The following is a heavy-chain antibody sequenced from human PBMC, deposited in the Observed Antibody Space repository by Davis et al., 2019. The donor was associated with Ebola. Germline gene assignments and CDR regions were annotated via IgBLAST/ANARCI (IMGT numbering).Heavy chain of an antibody. J-gene: IGHJ2*01. V-gene: IGHV3-11*04. CDR3: AGVAAARTWNWYFDL. CDR2: ISGSGETL. Sequence: PGGSLRLSCAASGFHFSDYFMSWIRQTPGKGFEWISYISGSGETLYYADSVEGRFHISGDNANKSLFLQLTSLRAEDTAVYYCAGVAAARTWNWYFDLWGRGTLVTVSS. CDR1: GFHFSDYF. D-gene: IGHD6-13*01.